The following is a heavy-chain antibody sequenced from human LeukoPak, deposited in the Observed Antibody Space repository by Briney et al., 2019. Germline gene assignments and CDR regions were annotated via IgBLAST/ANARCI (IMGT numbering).Heavy chain of an antibody. J-gene: IGHJ6*03. Sequence: GGSLRLSCAASGFTFSSYVMHWVRQAPGKGLEGVAIISYDGSNEYYADSVKGRFTISRDNSKNTLYLQMNSLRAEDTAVYYCAKDLMTTTHMDVWGKGTTVTISS. V-gene: IGHV3-30*04. CDR2: ISYDGSNE. CDR3: AKDLMTTTHMDV. D-gene: IGHD3-16*01. CDR1: GFTFSSYV.